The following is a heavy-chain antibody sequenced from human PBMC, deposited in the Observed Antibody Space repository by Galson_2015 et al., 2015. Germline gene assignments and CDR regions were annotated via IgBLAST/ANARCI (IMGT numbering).Heavy chain of an antibody. CDR3: TRGYCSSTSCYFHGSYYYYYGMDV. CDR1: GFTFSSYD. D-gene: IGHD2-2*01. CDR2: IGTAGDT. V-gene: IGHV3-13*01. J-gene: IGHJ6*02. Sequence: SLRLSCAASGFTFSSYDMHWVRQATGKGLEWVSAIGTAGDTYYPGSVKGRFTISRENAKNSLYLQMNSLRAGDTAVYYCTRGYCSSTSCYFHGSYYYYYGMDVWGQGTTVTVSS.